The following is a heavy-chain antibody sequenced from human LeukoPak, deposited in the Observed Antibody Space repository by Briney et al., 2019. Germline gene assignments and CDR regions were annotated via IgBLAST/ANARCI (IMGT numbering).Heavy chain of an antibody. V-gene: IGHV3-23*01. CDR1: GFTFNNYA. CDR3: AKDRPNYYGSNGHYYRRDGDY. Sequence: GGSLRLSCASSGFTFNNYAMTWVRQAPGKGLQWVSSITSSGDGTYYADSVKGRFTISRDNSENMLYLQMNSLRVEDTAVYFCAKDRPNYYGSNGHYYRRDGDYWGQGTLVTVSS. J-gene: IGHJ4*02. CDR2: ITSSGDGT. D-gene: IGHD3-22*01.